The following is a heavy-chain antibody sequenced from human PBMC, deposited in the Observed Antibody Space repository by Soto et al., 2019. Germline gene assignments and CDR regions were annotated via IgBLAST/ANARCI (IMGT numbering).Heavy chain of an antibody. CDR1: GFTFSSYW. V-gene: IGHV3-7*01. CDR2: IKQDGSEK. CDR3: ARDRKYDFWSGYYKDYYYGMDV. J-gene: IGHJ6*02. Sequence: PGGSLRLSCAASGFTFSSYWMSWVRQAPGKGLEWVANIKQDGSEKYYVDSVKGRFTISRDNAKNSLYLQMNSLRAEDTAVYYCARDRKYDFWSGYYKDYYYGMDVWGQGTTVTVSS. D-gene: IGHD3-3*01.